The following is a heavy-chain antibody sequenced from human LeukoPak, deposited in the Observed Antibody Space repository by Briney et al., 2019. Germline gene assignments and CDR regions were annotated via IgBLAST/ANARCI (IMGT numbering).Heavy chain of an antibody. Sequence: GASVKVSCKASGYTFTSYGISWVRQAPGQRLEWMGWINAGNGNTKYSQKFQGRVTITRDTSASTAYMELSSLRSEDTAVYYCARDLVLMVYARGLGYWGQGTLVTVSS. CDR3: ARDLVLMVYARGLGY. CDR1: GYTFTSYG. D-gene: IGHD2-8*01. CDR2: INAGNGNT. V-gene: IGHV1-3*01. J-gene: IGHJ4*02.